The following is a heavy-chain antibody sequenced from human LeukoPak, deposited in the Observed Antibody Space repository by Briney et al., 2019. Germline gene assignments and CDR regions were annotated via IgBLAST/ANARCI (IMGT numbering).Heavy chain of an antibody. D-gene: IGHD2-2*02. CDR2: INHSGST. Sequence: PSETLSLTCAVYGGSFSGYYWSWIRQPPGKGLEWIGEINHSGSTNYNPSLKDRVTISVDTSKKQFSLKLSSVTAADTAVYYCARRLGYCSSTSCYTSYYYYYYMDVWGKGTTVTVSS. J-gene: IGHJ6*03. CDR3: ARRLGYCSSTSCYTSYYYYYYMDV. V-gene: IGHV4-34*01. CDR1: GGSFSGYY.